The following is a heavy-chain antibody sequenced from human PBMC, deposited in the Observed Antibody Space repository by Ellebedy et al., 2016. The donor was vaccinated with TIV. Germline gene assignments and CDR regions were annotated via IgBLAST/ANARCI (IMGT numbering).Heavy chain of an antibody. CDR1: GFSLSTSGVG. Sequence: SGPTLVXPTQTLTLTCTFSGFSLSTSGVGVGWIRQPPGKALEWLALIYWDDDKRYSPSLKSRLTITKDTSKNQVVLTMTNMDPVDTATYYCARGITCSGGSRSHALDIWGQGTMVTVSS. CDR3: ARGITCSGGSRSHALDI. D-gene: IGHD2-15*01. CDR2: IYWDDDK. J-gene: IGHJ3*02. V-gene: IGHV2-5*02.